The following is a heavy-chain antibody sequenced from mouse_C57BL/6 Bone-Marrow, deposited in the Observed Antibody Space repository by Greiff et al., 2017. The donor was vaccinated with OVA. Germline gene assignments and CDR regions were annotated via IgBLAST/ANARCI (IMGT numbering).Heavy chain of an antibody. CDR2: IYPGSGNT. CDR1: GYSFTSYY. D-gene: IGHD2-5*01. V-gene: IGHV1-66*01. CDR3: ARSYSNSYYYAMDY. Sequence: VQLVESGPELVKPGASVKISCKASGYSFTSYYIHWVKQRPGQGLEWIGWIYPGSGNTKYNEKFKGKATLTADTSSSTAYMQLSSLTSEDSAVYYCARSYSNSYYYAMDYWGQGTSVTVSS. J-gene: IGHJ4*01.